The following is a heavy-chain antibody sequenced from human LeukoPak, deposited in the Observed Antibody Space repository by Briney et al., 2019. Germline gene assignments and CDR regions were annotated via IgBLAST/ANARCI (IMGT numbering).Heavy chain of an antibody. V-gene: IGHV4-30-2*01. CDR2: IYHSGST. D-gene: IGHD3-10*01. CDR3: ASATGVVRGVSSVSFDY. J-gene: IGHJ4*02. CDR1: GGSISSGGYY. Sequence: PSQTLSLTCTVSGGSISSGGYYWSWIRQPPGKGLEWIGYIYHSGSTYYNPSLKSRVTISVDRSKNQFSLKLSSVTAADTAVYYCASATGVVRGVSSVSFDYWGQGTLVTVSS.